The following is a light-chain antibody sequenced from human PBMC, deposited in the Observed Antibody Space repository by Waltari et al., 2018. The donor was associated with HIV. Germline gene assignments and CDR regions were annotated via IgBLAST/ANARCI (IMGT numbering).Light chain of an antibody. J-gene: IGLJ3*02. CDR1: TGHVTRGHH. CDR2: DAT. CDR3: LLSYSGARPWV. Sequence: QAVVTQEPSLTVSPGGTVTHTCGSSTGHVTRGHHPYWSQQRPGQAPRTLIYDATNKFSWTPARFSGSLLGGKAALTLSGAQPDDDADYYCLLSYSGARPWVFGGGTKLTVL. V-gene: IGLV7-46*01.